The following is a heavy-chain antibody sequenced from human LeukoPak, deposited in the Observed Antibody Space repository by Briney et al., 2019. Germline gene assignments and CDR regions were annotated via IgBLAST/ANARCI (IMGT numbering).Heavy chain of an antibody. D-gene: IGHD3-10*01. CDR3: ARWFGWD. CDR2: VYHSGST. J-gene: IGHJ3*01. CDR1: GYFISSGYY. V-gene: IGHV4-38-2*02. Sequence: SETLSLTCTVSGYFISSGYYWGWIRQSPGKGLEWIGSVYHSGSTYYNPSLKSRVTISVDTSKNHFSLRLKSVTAADTAVYYCARWFGWDWGQGTMVTVSS.